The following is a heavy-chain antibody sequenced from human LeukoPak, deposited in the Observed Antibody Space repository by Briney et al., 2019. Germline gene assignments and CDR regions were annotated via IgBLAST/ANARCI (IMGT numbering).Heavy chain of an antibody. V-gene: IGHV1-2*02. J-gene: IGHJ3*02. Sequence: ASVKVSCKASGYTFTGYYIHWVRQAPGQGLEWMGWINPNSGGTNYEQKFQGKVTMTRDTSISTAYMELSRLRSDDTAVYYCARDLEQWLDGGDAFDIWGQGTMVTVSS. CDR3: ARDLEQWLDGGDAFDI. CDR1: GYTFTGYY. CDR2: INPNSGGT. D-gene: IGHD6-19*01.